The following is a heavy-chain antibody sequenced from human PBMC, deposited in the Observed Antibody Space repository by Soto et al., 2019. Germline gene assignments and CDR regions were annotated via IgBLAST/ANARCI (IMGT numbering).Heavy chain of an antibody. J-gene: IGHJ3*02. CDR1: GFTFSSYA. D-gene: IGHD3-9*01. Sequence: QVQLVESGGGVVQPGRSLRLSCAASGFTFSSYAMHWVRQAPGKGLEWVAVISYDGSNKYYADSVKGRFTISRDNSKNTLYLRMNSLRPEDTALYYCARTKRYFDAFDIWGRGTMVTVSS. CDR2: ISYDGSNK. CDR3: ARTKRYFDAFDI. V-gene: IGHV3-30-3*01.